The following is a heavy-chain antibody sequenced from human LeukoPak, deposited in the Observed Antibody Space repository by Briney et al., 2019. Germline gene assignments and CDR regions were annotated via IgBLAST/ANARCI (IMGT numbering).Heavy chain of an antibody. CDR2: INTNTRNP. CDR1: GGTFSSHS. CDR3: ARDKYQLPYEIDY. J-gene: IGHJ4*02. D-gene: IGHD2-2*01. Sequence: PGASVKVSCKASGGTFSSHSFNWVRQAPGQGLEWMGWINTNTRNPTYAQGFTGRFVFSLGTSLSTAYLQISSLKAEDTAVYYRARDKYQLPYEIDYWGQGTLVAVSS. V-gene: IGHV7-4-1*02.